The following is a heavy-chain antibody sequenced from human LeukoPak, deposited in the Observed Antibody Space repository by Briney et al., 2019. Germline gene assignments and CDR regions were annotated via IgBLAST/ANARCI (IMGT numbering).Heavy chain of an antibody. CDR3: AGGGEAARSLHY. J-gene: IGHJ4*02. D-gene: IGHD6-6*01. V-gene: IGHV3-23*01. Sequence: GGSLRLSCAASGFTFSSYAMSWVRQAPGKGLEWVSGVSGSGGFTDHADSVKGRFTISRDNSKNTLYLQMNSLRAEDTAVYYCAGGGEAARSLHYWGQGTLVTVSS. CDR2: VSGSGGFT. CDR1: GFTFSSYA.